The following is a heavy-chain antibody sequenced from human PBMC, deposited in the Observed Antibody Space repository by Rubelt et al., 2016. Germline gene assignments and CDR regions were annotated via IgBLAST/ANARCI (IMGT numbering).Heavy chain of an antibody. V-gene: IGHV4-34*01. CDR2: INHSGST. CDR3: ARMGSGWYGVYWFEP. CDR1: GGSFSGYY. J-gene: IGHJ5*02. Sequence: QVQLQQWGAGLLKPSETLSLTCAVYGGSFSGYYWSWIRQPPGKGLEWIGEINHSGSTNYNPSFKSRVTISVDTSKNQFSLKLSSVTVAGTAVYSCARMGSGWYGVYWFEPWGQGTLVRVYS. D-gene: IGHD6-13*01.